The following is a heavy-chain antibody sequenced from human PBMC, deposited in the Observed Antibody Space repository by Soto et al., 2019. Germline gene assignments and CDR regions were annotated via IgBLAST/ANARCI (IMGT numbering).Heavy chain of an antibody. V-gene: IGHV1-18*01. Sequence: ASVKVSCKASGYTFTSYGISWVRQAPGQGLEWMGWISAYNGNTNYAQKLQGRVTMTTDTSTSTAYMELRSLRSDDTAVYYCARTTMIVVVIDLDYWGQGTRVTVSS. D-gene: IGHD3-22*01. J-gene: IGHJ4*02. CDR3: ARTTMIVVVIDLDY. CDR2: ISAYNGNT. CDR1: GYTFTSYG.